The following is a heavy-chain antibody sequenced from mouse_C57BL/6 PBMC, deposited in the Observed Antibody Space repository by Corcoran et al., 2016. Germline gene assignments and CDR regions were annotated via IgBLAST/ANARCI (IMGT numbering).Heavy chain of an antibody. CDR2: ISYDGSN. Sequence: DVQLQESGPGLVKPSQSLSLTCSVTGYSITSGYYWNWIRQFPGNKLEWMGYISYDGSNNYNPSLKNRISITRDTSKNQFFLKLNSVTTEDTATYYCALRAYWGQGTLVTVSA. D-gene: IGHD2-12*01. CDR3: ALRAY. CDR1: GYSITSGYY. V-gene: IGHV3-6*01. J-gene: IGHJ3*01.